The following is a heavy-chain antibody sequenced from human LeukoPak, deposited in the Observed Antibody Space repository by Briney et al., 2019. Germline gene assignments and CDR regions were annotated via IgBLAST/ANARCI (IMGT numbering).Heavy chain of an antibody. CDR2: INPNNGGT. D-gene: IGHD4-23*01. CDR1: GYTFTGYY. J-gene: IGHJ4*02. Sequence: ASVKVSCKASGYTFTGYYMHWVRQAPGQGREWMGRINPNNGGTNYAQKFQGRVTMTRDTSISTAYMELSRLRFDDTAVYYCAVVSGNGAYDYWGQGTLVTVSS. CDR3: AVVSGNGAYDY. V-gene: IGHV1-2*06.